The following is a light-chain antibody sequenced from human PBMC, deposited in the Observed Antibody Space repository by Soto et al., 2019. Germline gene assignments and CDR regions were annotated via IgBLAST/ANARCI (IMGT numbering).Light chain of an antibody. CDR2: DAS. J-gene: IGKJ4*01. Sequence: EIVLTQSPATLSLSPGESATLSCRASQSVSRYLAWYQQKPGQAPRLLIYDASNRAPGVPARFSGLGTVTDFTLTITSLEAEDVGVYYCQQRGSWPLTFGGGTKVEIK. CDR3: QQRGSWPLT. CDR1: QSVSRY. V-gene: IGKV3-11*01.